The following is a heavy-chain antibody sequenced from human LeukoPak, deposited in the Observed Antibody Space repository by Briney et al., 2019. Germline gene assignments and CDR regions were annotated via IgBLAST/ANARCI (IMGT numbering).Heavy chain of an antibody. Sequence: GGSLRLSCATSGFSFTNTWMSWVRQAPGKGLEWVGRVRSETDGGTTDYAAPVNGRFTISTDASKDTLYLQMNSLKTEDTALYYCATGGLYYGSCGQGTLDTVSS. V-gene: IGHV3-15*01. J-gene: IGHJ5*02. D-gene: IGHD3-16*01. CDR1: GFSFTNTW. CDR2: VRSETDGGTT. CDR3: ATGGLYYGS.